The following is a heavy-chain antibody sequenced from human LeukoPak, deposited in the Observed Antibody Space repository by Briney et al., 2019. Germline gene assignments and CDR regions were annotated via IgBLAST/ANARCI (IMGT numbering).Heavy chain of an antibody. CDR1: GFTSSDYY. CDR3: AKVPLPYDFWSGFLYYFDY. J-gene: IGHJ4*02. CDR2: ISSSGSTI. Sequence: KPGGSLRLSCAASGFTSSDYYMSWIRQAPGKGLEWVSYISSSGSTIYYADSVKGRFTISRDNAKNSLYLQMNSLRAEDTAVYYCAKVPLPYDFWSGFLYYFDYWGQGTLVTVSS. D-gene: IGHD3-3*01. V-gene: IGHV3-11*04.